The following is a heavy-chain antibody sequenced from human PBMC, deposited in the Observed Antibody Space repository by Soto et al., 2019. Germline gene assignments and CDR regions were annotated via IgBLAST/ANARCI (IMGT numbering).Heavy chain of an antibody. D-gene: IGHD3-22*01. CDR3: ARESYYYDSSGYYYYYYGMDV. Sequence: GGSLRLSCAASGFTFSSYAMHWVRQAPGKGLEWVAVISYDGSNKYYADSVKGRFTISRDNSKNTLYLQMNSLRAEDTAVYYCARESYYYDSSGYYYYYYGMDVWGQGTTVTVSS. V-gene: IGHV3-30-3*01. CDR1: GFTFSSYA. CDR2: ISYDGSNK. J-gene: IGHJ6*02.